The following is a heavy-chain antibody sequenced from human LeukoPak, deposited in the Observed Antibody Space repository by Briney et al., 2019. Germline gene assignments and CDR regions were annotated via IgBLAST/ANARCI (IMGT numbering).Heavy chain of an antibody. CDR3: ARRSSSWYFDH. D-gene: IGHD6-13*01. CDR1: SGSIGSRSYY. J-gene: IGHJ4*02. Sequence: PSETLSLTCTVSSGSIGSRSYYWGWIRQPPEKGLEWIGGIFYSGSTYYNPSLKGRVTISVDTSKSQFSLKLSSVTAADTAVYYCARRSSSWYFDHWGQGALVTVSS. CDR2: IFYSGST. V-gene: IGHV4-39*01.